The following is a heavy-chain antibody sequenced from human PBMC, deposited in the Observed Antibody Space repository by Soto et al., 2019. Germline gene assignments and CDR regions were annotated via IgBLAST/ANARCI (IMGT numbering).Heavy chain of an antibody. J-gene: IGHJ5*02. CDR3: ARDLGSDDFWSGYSTSTAAP. Sequence: PSETLSLTCTVSGGSISSYYWSWIRQPPGKGLEWIGYIYYSGSTNYNPSLKSRVTISVDTSKNQFSLKLSSVTAADTAVYYFARDLGSDDFWSGYSTSTAAPWGQGTLVTVSS. D-gene: IGHD3-3*01. CDR1: GGSISSYY. V-gene: IGHV4-59*01. CDR2: IYYSGST.